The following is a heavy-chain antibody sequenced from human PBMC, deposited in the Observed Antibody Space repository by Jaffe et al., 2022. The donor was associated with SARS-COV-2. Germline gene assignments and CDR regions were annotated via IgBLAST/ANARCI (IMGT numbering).Heavy chain of an antibody. D-gene: IGHD2-15*01. CDR3: ARLYIVVVVAATNDYYYYGMDV. CDR2: IFSNDEK. V-gene: IGHV2-26*01. J-gene: IGHJ6*02. Sequence: QVTLKESGPVLVKPTETLTLTCTVSGFSLSNARMGVSWIRQPPGKALEWLAHIFSNDEKSYSTSLKSRLTISKDTSKSQVVLTMTNMDPVDTATYYCARLYIVVVVAATNDYYYYGMDVWGQGTTVTVSS. CDR1: GFSLSNARMG.